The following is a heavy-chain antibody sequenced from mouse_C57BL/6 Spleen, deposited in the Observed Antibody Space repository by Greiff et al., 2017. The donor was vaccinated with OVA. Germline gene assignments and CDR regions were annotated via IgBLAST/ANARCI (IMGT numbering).Heavy chain of an antibody. CDR2: ISYDGSN. CDR3: ASRVYDGYYDWFAY. CDR1: GYSITSGYY. Sequence: EVQRVESGPGLVKPSQSLSLTCSVTGYSITSGYYWNWIRQFPGNKLEWMGYISYDGSNNYNPSLKNRISITRDTSKNQFFLKLNSVTTEDTATYYCASRVYDGYYDWFAYWGQGTLVTVSA. D-gene: IGHD2-3*01. J-gene: IGHJ3*01. V-gene: IGHV3-6*01.